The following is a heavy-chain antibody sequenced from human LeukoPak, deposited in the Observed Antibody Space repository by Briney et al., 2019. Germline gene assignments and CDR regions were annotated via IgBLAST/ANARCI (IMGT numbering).Heavy chain of an antibody. CDR2: ISSSSSYI. CDR1: GFTFSSYS. D-gene: IGHD5-24*01. Sequence: AGGSLRLSCAASGFTFSSYSMNWVRQAPGKGLEWLSSISSSSSYIYYADSVKGRFTISRDNAKNSLYLQMNSLRAEDTAVYYCARDEGPLKMATIGDAFDIWGQGTMVTVSS. V-gene: IGHV3-21*01. CDR3: ARDEGPLKMATIGDAFDI. J-gene: IGHJ3*02.